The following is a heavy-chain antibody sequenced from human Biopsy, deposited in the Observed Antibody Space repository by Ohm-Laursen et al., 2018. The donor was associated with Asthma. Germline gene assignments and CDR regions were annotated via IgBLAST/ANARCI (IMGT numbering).Heavy chain of an antibody. V-gene: IGHV3-7*01. D-gene: IGHD3-3*02. CDR2: IKHDGSEK. CDR3: AGTFHFWSPYHAEHYQL. CDR1: GFTFGDYW. Sequence: SLRFSCAAFGFTFGDYWMSWVRQVPGKGLEWVANIKHDGSEKNHVDSLKGRFTTSRDNAKNSLYLQMNSLRAEDTAVYYCAGTFHFWSPYHAEHYQLWGQGTLVTVSS. J-gene: IGHJ1*01.